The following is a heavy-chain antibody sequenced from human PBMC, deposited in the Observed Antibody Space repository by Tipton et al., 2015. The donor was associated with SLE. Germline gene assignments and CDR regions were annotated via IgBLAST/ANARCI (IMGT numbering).Heavy chain of an antibody. CDR2: IYYSGST. CDR1: GGSISSYY. Sequence: TLSLTRTVSGGSISSYYWSWIRQPPGKGLEWIGYIYYSGSTNYNPSLKSRVTISVDTSKNQFSLKLSSVTAADTAVYYCATYDKAPYWGQGTLVTVSS. J-gene: IGHJ4*02. D-gene: IGHD3-22*01. V-gene: IGHV4-59*01. CDR3: ATYDKAPY.